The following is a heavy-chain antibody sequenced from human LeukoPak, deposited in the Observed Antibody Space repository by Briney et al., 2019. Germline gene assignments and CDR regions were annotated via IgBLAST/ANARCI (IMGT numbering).Heavy chain of an antibody. V-gene: IGHV3-30*18. CDR1: GFTFNTYG. CDR2: VSYDEGNK. D-gene: IGHD3-10*01. J-gene: IGHJ4*02. Sequence: GSSLRLSCAASGFTFNTYGMHWVRQAPGKGLEWVAVVSYDEGNKYYADSVKGRLTISRDNSKNTLYLQMNSLRAEDTAVYYCAKAEGWFGELLTHFDYWGQGTLVTVSS. CDR3: AKAEGWFGELLTHFDY.